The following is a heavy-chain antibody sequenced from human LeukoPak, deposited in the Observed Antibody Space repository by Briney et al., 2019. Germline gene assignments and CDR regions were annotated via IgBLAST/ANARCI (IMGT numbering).Heavy chain of an antibody. V-gene: IGHV3-23*01. CDR1: EFAFSSYA. CDR3: AKVVKAVAEYDY. D-gene: IGHD6-19*01. J-gene: IGHJ4*02. Sequence: PGGSLRLSCAASEFAFSSYAMSWVRQAPGKGLEWVSAISGSGGSTYYADSVKGRFTISRDNSKNTLYLQMNSLRAEDTAVYYCAKVVKAVAEYDYWGQGTLVTVSS. CDR2: ISGSGGST.